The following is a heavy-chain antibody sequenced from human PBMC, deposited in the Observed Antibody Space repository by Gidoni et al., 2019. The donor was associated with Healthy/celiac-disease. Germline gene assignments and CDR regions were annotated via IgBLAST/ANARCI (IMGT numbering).Heavy chain of an antibody. CDR2: ISGSGGST. V-gene: IGHV3-23*01. D-gene: IGHD3-10*01. J-gene: IGHJ2*01. CDR3: AKRGPGGYWYFDL. CDR1: GFTFSSYA. Sequence: EVQLLESGGGLVQPGGSLSLSCAASGFTFSSYAMSWVRQAPGKGLEWVSAISGSGGSTYYADSVKGRFTISRDNAKNTLYLQMNSLRAEDTAVYYCAKRGPGGYWYFDLWGRGTLVTVSS.